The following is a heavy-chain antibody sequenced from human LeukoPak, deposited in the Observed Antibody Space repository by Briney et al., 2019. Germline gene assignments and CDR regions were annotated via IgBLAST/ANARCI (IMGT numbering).Heavy chain of an antibody. Sequence: GGSLRLSCAASGFTVSNDYMAWVRQAPGRGLEWVSLIYGDGTTFYTDSVKGRFTISRDNFKNTLYLQMSSLGPEDTALYYCARDRAGAQSWVALDPWGQGTLVTVSS. J-gene: IGHJ5*02. D-gene: IGHD3-10*01. CDR2: IYGDGTT. V-gene: IGHV3-66*02. CDR1: GFTVSNDY. CDR3: ARDRAGAQSWVALDP.